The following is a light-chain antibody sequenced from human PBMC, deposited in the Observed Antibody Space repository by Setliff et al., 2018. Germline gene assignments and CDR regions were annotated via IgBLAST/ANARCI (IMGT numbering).Light chain of an antibody. Sequence: QSVLTQPASVSGSPGQSITISCTGTSSDVGGCNYVSWYQQHPDKAPKLMISDVSKRPSGVSNRFSGSKSGNTASLTISGLQAEDEADYYCSSYTSSSTYVFGTGTKVTVL. J-gene: IGLJ1*01. V-gene: IGLV2-14*01. CDR2: DVS. CDR1: SSDVGGCNY. CDR3: SSYTSSSTYV.